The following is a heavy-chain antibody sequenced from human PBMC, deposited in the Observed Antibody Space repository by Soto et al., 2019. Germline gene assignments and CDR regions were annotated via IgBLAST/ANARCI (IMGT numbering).Heavy chain of an antibody. J-gene: IGHJ4*02. CDR1: GFTFSDYY. Sequence: GSLRLSCAASGFTFSDYYMSWIRQAPGKGLEWVSYISSRSSTIFYADSVKGRFTISRDNVKNSLYLQMNSLRAEDTAMYYCARGRGYCSDSRCYDFDYWGQGTLVTVSS. D-gene: IGHD2-15*01. CDR3: ARGRGYCSDSRCYDFDY. V-gene: IGHV3-11*01. CDR2: ISSRSSTI.